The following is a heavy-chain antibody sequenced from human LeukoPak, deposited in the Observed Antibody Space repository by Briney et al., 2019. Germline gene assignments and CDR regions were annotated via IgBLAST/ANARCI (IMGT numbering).Heavy chain of an antibody. CDR1: GYTFTEYA. V-gene: IGHV1-3*01. CDR3: ARGGPNRSGWTLDY. CDR2: INAGSGNT. J-gene: IGHJ4*02. Sequence: GASVKVSCKASGYTFTEYAMHWVRLAPGHSLEWMGWINAGSGNTESSQRFQGRLSITWDTSATTAYMELSSLTSEDTAVYYCARGGPNRSGWTLDYWGPGTLVTVSS. D-gene: IGHD6-19*01.